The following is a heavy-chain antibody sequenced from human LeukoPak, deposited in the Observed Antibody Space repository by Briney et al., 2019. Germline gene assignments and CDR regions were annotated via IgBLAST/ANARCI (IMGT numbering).Heavy chain of an antibody. CDR1: GGSISSYY. CDR3: ARVISSSWSYYYYYMDV. V-gene: IGHV4-59*01. CDR2: IYYSGST. Sequence: SETLSLTCTVSGGSISSYYWSWIRQPPGKGLEWIGYIYYSGSTNYNPSLKSRVTISVDTSKNQFSLKLSSVTAADTAVYYCARVISSSWSYYYYYMDVWGKGTTVIVSS. J-gene: IGHJ6*03. D-gene: IGHD6-13*01.